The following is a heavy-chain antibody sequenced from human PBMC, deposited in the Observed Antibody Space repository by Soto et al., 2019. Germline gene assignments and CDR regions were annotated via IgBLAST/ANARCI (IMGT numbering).Heavy chain of an antibody. Sequence: PGGSLRLSCAASGFTVSSNYMSWVRQAPGKGLEWVSVIYSGGSTYYADSVKGRFTISRDNSKNTLYLQMNSLRAEDTAVYYCASRDANYDFWSGYTGRYYYYYMEVWGKGTTVTVSS. CDR3: ASRDANYDFWSGYTGRYYYYYMEV. CDR2: IYSGGST. J-gene: IGHJ6*03. CDR1: GFTVSSNY. D-gene: IGHD3-3*01. V-gene: IGHV3-66*01.